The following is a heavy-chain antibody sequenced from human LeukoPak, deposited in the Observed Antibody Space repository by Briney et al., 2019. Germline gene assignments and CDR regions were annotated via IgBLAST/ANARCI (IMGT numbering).Heavy chain of an antibody. CDR3: ASYCSGGSCYHTDY. D-gene: IGHD2-15*01. J-gene: IGHJ4*02. CDR2: IIPIFGTA. Sequence: ASVKVSCKASGGTFSSYVISWVRQAPGQGLEWMGRIIPIFGTANYAQKFQGRVTITTDESTSTAYMELSSLRSEDTAVYYCASYCSGGSCYHTDYWGQGTLVTVSS. CDR1: GGTFSSYV. V-gene: IGHV1-69*05.